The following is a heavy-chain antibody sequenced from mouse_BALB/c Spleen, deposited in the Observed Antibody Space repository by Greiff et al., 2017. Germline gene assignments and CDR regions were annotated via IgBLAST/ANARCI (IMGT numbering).Heavy chain of an antibody. CDR3: ARDGGLRSFDY. CDR1: GFTFSSYG. J-gene: IGHJ2*01. Sequence: EVHLVESGGGLVQPGGSLKLSCAASGFTFSSYGMSWVRQTPDKRLELVATINSNGGSTYYPDSVKGRFTISRDNAKNTLYLQMSSLKSEDTAMYYCARDGGLRSFDYWGQGTTLTVSS. CDR2: INSNGGST. D-gene: IGHD3-1*01. V-gene: IGHV5-6-3*01.